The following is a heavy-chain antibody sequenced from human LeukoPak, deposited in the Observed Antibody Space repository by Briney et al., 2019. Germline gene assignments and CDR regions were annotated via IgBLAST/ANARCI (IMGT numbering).Heavy chain of an antibody. CDR2: IRYDGSNK. Sequence: GGSLRLSCAASGFTFSSYGMHWVRQAPGKGLEWVASIRYDGSNKYYADSVKGRFTISRDNSKNTLYLQMNSLRAEDTAVYYCAKDEYYDSSGYYYGVDYWGQGTLVTVSS. CDR3: AKDEYYDSSGYYYGVDY. J-gene: IGHJ4*02. CDR1: GFTFSSYG. V-gene: IGHV3-30*02. D-gene: IGHD3-22*01.